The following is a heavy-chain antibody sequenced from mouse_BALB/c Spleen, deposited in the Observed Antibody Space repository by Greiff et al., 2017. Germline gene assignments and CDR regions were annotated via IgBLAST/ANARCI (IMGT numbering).Heavy chain of an antibody. V-gene: IGHV1-9*01. CDR2: ILPGSGST. CDR3: ARGPYYYGSSEAYYYAMDY. Sequence: VQLQQSGAELMKPGASVKISCKATGYTFSSYWIEWVKQRPGHGLEWIGEILPGSGSTNYNEKFKGKATFTADTSSNTAYMQLSSLTSEDSAVYYCARGPYYYGSSEAYYYAMDYWGQGTSVTVSS. J-gene: IGHJ4*01. CDR1: GYTFSSYW. D-gene: IGHD1-1*01.